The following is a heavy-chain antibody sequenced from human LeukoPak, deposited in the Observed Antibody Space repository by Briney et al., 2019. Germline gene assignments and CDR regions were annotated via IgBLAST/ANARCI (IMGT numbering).Heavy chain of an antibody. Sequence: GGSLRLSCAVSGFTFSDYYMSWVRQAPGQGLEWVSYISSTSTYTNYADSVKGRFTISRDNAKNSLYLQMNSLRAEDTAVYYCARREARIFDYWGQRTLVTVSS. J-gene: IGHJ4*02. CDR2: ISSTSTYT. CDR3: ARREARIFDY. CDR1: GFTFSDYY. D-gene: IGHD1-26*01. V-gene: IGHV3-11*03.